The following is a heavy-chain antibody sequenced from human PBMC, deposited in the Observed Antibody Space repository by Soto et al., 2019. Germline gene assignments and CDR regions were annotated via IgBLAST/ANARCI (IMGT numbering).Heavy chain of an antibody. CDR1: GFTFSSYS. Sequence: EVQLVESGGGLVKPGGSLRLSCAASGFTFSSYSMNWVRQAPGKGLEWVSSIISSSSYIYYADSVKGRFTISRDNAKNSLYLQMNSLRAEDTAVYYCARGAYDFWSGYYVGTLGFDYWGQGTLVTVSS. D-gene: IGHD3-3*01. J-gene: IGHJ4*02. CDR2: IISSSSYI. CDR3: ARGAYDFWSGYYVGTLGFDY. V-gene: IGHV3-21*01.